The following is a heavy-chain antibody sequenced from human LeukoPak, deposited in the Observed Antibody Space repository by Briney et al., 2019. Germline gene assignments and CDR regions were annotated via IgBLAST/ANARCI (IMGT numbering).Heavy chain of an antibody. D-gene: IGHD6-19*01. V-gene: IGHV3-20*04. CDR2: VSWNGGST. Sequence: PGGSLRLSCAASGFNFGGHGMSWVRQAPGKGLEWVSGVSWNGGSTDYADSVKGRFTISRDNSKNSLYLQMNSVRAEDTALYYCARDGSSGWYSDYWGQGTLVTVSS. CDR3: ARDGSSGWYSDY. CDR1: GFNFGGHG. J-gene: IGHJ4*02.